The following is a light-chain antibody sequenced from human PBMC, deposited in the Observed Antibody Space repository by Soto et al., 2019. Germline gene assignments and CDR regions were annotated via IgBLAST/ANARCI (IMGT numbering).Light chain of an antibody. J-gene: IGLJ1*01. Sequence: QSALTQPRSVSGSPGQSVTISCTGTSSDVGGYNYVSWYQQHPGKAPKLMIYDVSKRPSGVPDRFSGSKSGNTASLTISGLQAEDEADYYCCSYAGTYPLVFGTGTKV. CDR3: CSYAGTYPLV. CDR2: DVS. CDR1: SSDVGGYNY. V-gene: IGLV2-11*01.